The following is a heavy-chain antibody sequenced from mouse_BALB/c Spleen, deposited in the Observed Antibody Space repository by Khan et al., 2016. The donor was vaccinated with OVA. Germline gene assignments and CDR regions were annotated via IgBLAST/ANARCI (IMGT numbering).Heavy chain of an antibody. D-gene: IGHD1-2*01. Sequence: EVQLQESGPEVVKPGASVKISCKASGYTFTDYNMDWVKQRHGKSLEWIGYFFPNSGGSGYNQKFKTKATLTVDISSSTAYMDLRSLTSEDSADYYCVRSGYGSFAFWGQGTLVTVSA. CDR3: VRSGYGSFAF. CDR1: GYTFTDYN. CDR2: FFPNSGGS. J-gene: IGHJ3*01. V-gene: IGHV1S29*02.